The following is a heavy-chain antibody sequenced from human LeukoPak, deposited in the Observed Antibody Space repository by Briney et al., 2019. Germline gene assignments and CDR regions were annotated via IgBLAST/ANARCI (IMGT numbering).Heavy chain of an antibody. CDR1: GFTFNTYA. Sequence: PGESLRLSCAASGFTFNTYAMSWVRQAPGKGLEWVSAVSCTGAMTYYADSVKGRFTISRDNSKNTLNLQMNSLRAEDTAVYYCATLDYFDSSPYGDYWGQGTLVTVS. CDR3: ATLDYFDSSPYGDY. J-gene: IGHJ4*02. D-gene: IGHD3-22*01. CDR2: VSCTGAMT. V-gene: IGHV3-23*01.